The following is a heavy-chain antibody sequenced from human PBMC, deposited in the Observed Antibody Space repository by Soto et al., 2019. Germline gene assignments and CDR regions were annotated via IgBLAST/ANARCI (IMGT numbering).Heavy chain of an antibody. D-gene: IGHD1-26*01. J-gene: IGHJ4*02. CDR3: AHRPLVAVGATDYFDY. Sequence: SGPTLVNPTQTLTLNCTFSGFSLSTSGVGVGWIRQPPGKALEWLALIYWDDDKRYSPSLKSRLTITKDTSKNQVVLTMTNMDPVDTATYYCAHRPLVAVGATDYFDYWGQGTLVTVSS. CDR1: GFSLSTSGVG. V-gene: IGHV2-5*02. CDR2: IYWDDDK.